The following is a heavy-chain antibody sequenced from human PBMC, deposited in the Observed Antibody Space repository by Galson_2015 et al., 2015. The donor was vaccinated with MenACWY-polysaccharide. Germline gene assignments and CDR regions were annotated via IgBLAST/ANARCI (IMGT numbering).Heavy chain of an antibody. V-gene: IGHV3-11*01. D-gene: IGHD6-13*01. Sequence: SLRLSCAASGFTFTDYYMSWIRQTPGKGLEWLSYISSDGSTKLYADSVKGRFTISRDNAKNAFYLQMNNLRAEDTAVYYCAREARSRESDYWGHGNLVTVSS. CDR2: ISSDGSTK. J-gene: IGHJ4*01. CDR1: GFTFTDYY. CDR3: AREARSRESDY.